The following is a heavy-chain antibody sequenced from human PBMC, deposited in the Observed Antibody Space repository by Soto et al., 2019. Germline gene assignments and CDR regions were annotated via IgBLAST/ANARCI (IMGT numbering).Heavy chain of an antibody. D-gene: IGHD2-2*01. Sequence: QVQLVQSGAEVKKPGASVKVSCKASGYTFTSYGISWVRQAPGQGLEWMGWISAYNGNTNYAQKLQGRVTMTTDTSTSTAYMELRSLRSDDTALYYCARRCSSTSCYGWENWFDPWGQGTLVTVSS. J-gene: IGHJ5*02. CDR1: GYTFTSYG. V-gene: IGHV1-18*01. CDR2: ISAYNGNT. CDR3: ARRCSSTSCYGWENWFDP.